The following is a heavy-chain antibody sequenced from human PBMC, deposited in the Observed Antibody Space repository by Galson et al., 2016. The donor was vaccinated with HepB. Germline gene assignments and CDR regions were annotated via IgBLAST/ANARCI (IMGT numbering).Heavy chain of an antibody. D-gene: IGHD1-26*01. Sequence: SQRLSCAASGFSFTTYYMDWVRQAPGKRLEYVSGISNNGGAKYHADSVKGRFTISRDNSENTVDLHMSSLRPEDTAVYYCVRAWSGSSPDYWGQGTQVTVSS. J-gene: IGHJ4*02. CDR2: ISNNGGAK. CDR3: VRAWSGSSPDY. V-gene: IGHV3-64D*09. CDR1: GFSFTTYY.